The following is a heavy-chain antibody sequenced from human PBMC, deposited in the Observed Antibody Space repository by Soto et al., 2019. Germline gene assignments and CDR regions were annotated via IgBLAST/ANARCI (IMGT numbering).Heavy chain of an antibody. J-gene: IGHJ4*02. CDR3: AKSPRGEMATD. CDR2: INTYNGMT. CDR1: GYTFINYN. Sequence: QVQLVQSGGEVKKPGASVTVSCTASGYTFINYNITWVRQAPGQGLEWMAWINTYNGMTDYAQRFQGRVTMTRDTSTSTAYMELRNLGSDDTAVYFCAKSPRGEMATDWGQGTLVTVSS. D-gene: IGHD5-12*01. V-gene: IGHV1-18*01.